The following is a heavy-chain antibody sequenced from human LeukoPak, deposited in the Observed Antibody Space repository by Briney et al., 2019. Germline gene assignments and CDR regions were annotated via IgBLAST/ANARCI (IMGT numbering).Heavy chain of an antibody. V-gene: IGHV4-59*01. Sequence: SETLSLTCTVSGGSISSYYWSWIRQPPGKGLEWIGYIYYSGSTNYNPSLKSRVTISVDTSKNQFSLKLSSVTAADTAVYYCARLSGYYDSSGYYYDFFIDYWGQGTLVTVSS. D-gene: IGHD3-22*01. CDR3: ARLSGYYDSSGYYYDFFIDY. CDR1: GGSISSYY. CDR2: IYYSGST. J-gene: IGHJ4*02.